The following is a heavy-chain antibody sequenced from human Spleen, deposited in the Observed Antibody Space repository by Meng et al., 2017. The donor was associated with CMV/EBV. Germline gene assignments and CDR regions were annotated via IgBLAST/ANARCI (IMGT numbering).Heavy chain of an antibody. CDR2: INPNSGGT. J-gene: IGHJ4*02. V-gene: IGHV1-2*02. CDR1: GYTFTGYY. Sequence: ASVKVSCKASGYTFTGYYMHWVRQAPGQGLEWMGWINPNSGGTNYAQKFQGRVTMTRDTSISTAYMELSSLRSEDTAVYYCAGASSGDPGYYDSSGYYGLDWGQGTLVTVSS. D-gene: IGHD3-22*01. CDR3: AGASSGDPGYYDSSGYYGLD.